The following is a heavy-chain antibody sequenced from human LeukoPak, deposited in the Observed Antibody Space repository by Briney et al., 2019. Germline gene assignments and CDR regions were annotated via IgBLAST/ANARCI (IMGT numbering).Heavy chain of an antibody. V-gene: IGHV3-11*05. CDR3: ARAERRGGHY. D-gene: IGHD2-15*01. Sequence: GGSLTLSCAASGFTFSDYYMSWIRQAPGKGLEWLSYISGSSSDTNYADSVKGRFTISRDNAKNSLYLQMNGLRVEDTAIYYCARAERRGGHYWGQGTLVTVSS. CDR2: ISGSSSDT. CDR1: GFTFSDYY. J-gene: IGHJ4*02.